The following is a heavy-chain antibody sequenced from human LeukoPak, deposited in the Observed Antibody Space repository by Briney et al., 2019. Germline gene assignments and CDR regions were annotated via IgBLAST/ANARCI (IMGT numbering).Heavy chain of an antibody. CDR2: TSDRGDYT. D-gene: IGHD1-26*01. V-gene: IGHV3-23*01. J-gene: IGHJ4*02. CDR3: AKKAQYNGNYPLDY. CDR1: GFIFSSYG. Sequence: PGGSLRLSCAASGFIFSSYGMHWVRQAPGKGLEWVSGTSDRGDYTYYADSVKGRFTISRDNSKNTLYLQMNSLRAEDTALYFCAKKAQYNGNYPLDYWGQGTLVTVSS.